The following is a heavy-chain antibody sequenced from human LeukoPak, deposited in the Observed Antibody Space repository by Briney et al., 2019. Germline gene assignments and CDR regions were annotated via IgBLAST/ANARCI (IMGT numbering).Heavy chain of an antibody. CDR2: ISSSSSYI. V-gene: IGHV3-21*01. CDR1: GFAVGSNY. CDR3: ARDRRAGTFNY. Sequence: GGSLRLSCVAYGFAVGSNYMSWVRQAPGKGLEWVSSISSSSSYIYYADSVKGRFTISRDNAKNSLYLQMNSLRAEDTAVYYCARDRRAGTFNYWGQGTLVTVSS. D-gene: IGHD6-19*01. J-gene: IGHJ4*02.